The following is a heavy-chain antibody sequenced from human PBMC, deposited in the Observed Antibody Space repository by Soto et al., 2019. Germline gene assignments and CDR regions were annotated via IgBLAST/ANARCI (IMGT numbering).Heavy chain of an antibody. CDR1: GFTFSDYA. CDR2: TSSSGGAT. V-gene: IGHV3-23*01. J-gene: IGHJ4*02. Sequence: PGGSLRLSCAASGFTFSDYAMTWVRQGPGKGLEWISSTSSSGGATYYADSVKDRFTISRDNSKNTVYLQMNGLKAEDTAVYYCTKGPSRAYSGSSRYSDSWGQGALVTVSS. CDR3: TKGPSRAYSGSSRYSDS. D-gene: IGHD6-6*01.